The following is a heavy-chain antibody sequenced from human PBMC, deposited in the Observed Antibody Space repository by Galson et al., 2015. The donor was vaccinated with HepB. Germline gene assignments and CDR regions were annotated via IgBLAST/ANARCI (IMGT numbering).Heavy chain of an antibody. CDR1: GYTLNNYQ. CDR3: ARGKWTGCSGDCELWFDP. J-gene: IGHJ5*02. Sequence: QSGAEVKKPGASVRVSCKASGYTLNNYQITWVRQAPGQGLEWMGWISVFNGNTKYAQKFQGRVTMTTDTSTTTAYMELRSLRSDDTAVYYCARGKWTGCSGDCELWFDPWGQGTLVTVSS. V-gene: IGHV1-18*01. D-gene: IGHD2-21*01. CDR2: ISVFNGNT.